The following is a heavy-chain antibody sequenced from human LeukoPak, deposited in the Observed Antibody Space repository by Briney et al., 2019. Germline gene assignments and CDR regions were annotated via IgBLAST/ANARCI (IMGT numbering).Heavy chain of an antibody. D-gene: IGHD1-26*01. V-gene: IGHV4-39*01. CDR3: ARQDSGIYGGGDWFDP. CDR2: IYYSGSS. Sequence: PSETLSLTCTVSGGSISSSSYYWGWIRQPPGKGLEWIGSIYYSGSSYYNSSLKSRVTISVDTSKNQFSLKLSSVTAADTAGYYCARQDSGIYGGGDWFDPWGQGILVIVSS. CDR1: GGSISSSSYY. J-gene: IGHJ5*02.